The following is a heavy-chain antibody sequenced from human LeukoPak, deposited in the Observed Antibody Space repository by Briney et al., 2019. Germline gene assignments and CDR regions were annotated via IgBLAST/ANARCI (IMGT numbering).Heavy chain of an antibody. CDR2: IWYDGSNK. CDR3: AKDRALRGSGYYFDY. D-gene: IGHD3-10*01. Sequence: GRSLRLSCAASGFTFSSYGMHWVRQAPGKGLEWVAVIWYDGSNKYYADSVKGRFTISRDNSKNTLYLQMNSLRAEDTAVYYCAKDRALRGSGYYFDYWGQGTLVTVSS. CDR1: GFTFSSYG. J-gene: IGHJ4*02. V-gene: IGHV3-33*06.